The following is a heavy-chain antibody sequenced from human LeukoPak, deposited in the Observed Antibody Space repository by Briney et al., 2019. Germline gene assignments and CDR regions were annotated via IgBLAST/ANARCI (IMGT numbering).Heavy chain of an antibody. CDR3: AREEQWLDRAFDY. D-gene: IGHD6-19*01. J-gene: IGHJ4*02. V-gene: IGHV7-4-1*01. CDR2: INTNTGNP. Sequence: ASVKVSCKASGYTFTSYAMNWVRQAPGQGLEWMGWINTNTGNPTYAQGFTGRFVFSLDTSVSTAYLQICSLKAEDTAVHYCAREEQWLDRAFDYWGQGTLVTVSS. CDR1: GYTFTSYA.